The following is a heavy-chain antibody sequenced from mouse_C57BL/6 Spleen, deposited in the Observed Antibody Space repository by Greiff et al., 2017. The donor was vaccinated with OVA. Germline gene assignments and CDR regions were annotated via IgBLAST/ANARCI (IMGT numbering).Heavy chain of an antibody. Sequence: QVQLQQSGPELVKPGASVKISCKASGYAFSSSWMNWVKQRPGKGLEWIGWIYPGDGDTNYNGKFKGKATLTADKSSSTAYMQLSSLTYEDSAVYFCAREIYYYGSRTFDDWGQGTTLTVSS. J-gene: IGHJ2*01. CDR2: IYPGDGDT. CDR3: AREIYYYGSRTFDD. D-gene: IGHD1-1*01. CDR1: GYAFSSSW. V-gene: IGHV1-82*01.